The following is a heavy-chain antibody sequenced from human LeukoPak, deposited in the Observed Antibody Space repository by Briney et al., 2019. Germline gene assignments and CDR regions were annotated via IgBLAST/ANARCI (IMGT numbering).Heavy chain of an antibody. J-gene: IGHJ3*02. V-gene: IGHV3-23*01. D-gene: IGHD3-16*01. CDR1: GFTFSDYS. CDR3: ARGKSTKHGLDI. Sequence: SGGSLRLSCAASGFTFSDYSMNWVRQAPGKGLEWVSAVIDNGGFTYYADSVKGRFTISRDNSKDALYLQMNSLRVEDTAVYYCARGKSTKHGLDIWGQGTKVTVSS. CDR2: VIDNGGFT.